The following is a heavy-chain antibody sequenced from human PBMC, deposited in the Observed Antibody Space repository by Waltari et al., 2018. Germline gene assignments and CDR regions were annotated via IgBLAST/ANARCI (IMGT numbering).Heavy chain of an antibody. CDR3: ANRAIASSEWWDLDY. CDR2: IMSNGGDT. J-gene: IGHJ4*02. Sequence: VQLLESGGGWVQSGGSLRLACFASGFTFGRFPMVWFRATPGKGPEWVSTIMSNGGDTTYEDAVKGRFTISRDNSKNTLYPQMNGLKAEDTAVYYCANRAIASSEWWDLDYWGQGTLVTVSS. V-gene: IGHV3-23*01. CDR1: GFTFGRFP. D-gene: IGHD6-19*01.